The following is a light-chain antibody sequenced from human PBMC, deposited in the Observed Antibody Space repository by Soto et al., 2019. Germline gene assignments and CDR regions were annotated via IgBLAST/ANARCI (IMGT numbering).Light chain of an antibody. Sequence: SYELTQPPSVSVSPGQTARITCSGDALPKQYAYWYQQKPGQAPVLVIYKDSERPSGIPERFSGSSSGTTVTLTISGVQAEDEGDYYCQSADSSVHVVFGGGTKLTVL. J-gene: IGLJ2*01. CDR3: QSADSSVHVV. CDR1: ALPKQY. V-gene: IGLV3-25*02. CDR2: KDS.